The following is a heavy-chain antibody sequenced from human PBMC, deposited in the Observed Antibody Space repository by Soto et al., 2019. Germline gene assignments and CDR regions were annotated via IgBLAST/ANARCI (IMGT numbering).Heavy chain of an antibody. D-gene: IGHD6-19*01. CDR1: GGSISSSSYY. CDR2: IYYSGST. V-gene: IGHV4-39*01. J-gene: IGHJ5*02. Sequence: QLQLQESGPGLVKPSETLSLTCTVSGGSISSSSYYWGWIRQPPGKGLEWIGSIYYSGSTYYNPSLKSRVTISVDTSKTQCSLKLSSVTAADTAVYYCARHPSRAIAVAGTPWGQGTLVTVSS. CDR3: ARHPSRAIAVAGTP.